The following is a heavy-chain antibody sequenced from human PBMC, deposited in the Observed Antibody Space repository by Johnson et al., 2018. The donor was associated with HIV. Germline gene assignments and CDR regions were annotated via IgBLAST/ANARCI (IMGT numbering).Heavy chain of an antibody. CDR3: ATVNGQYGVDI. V-gene: IGHV3-15*01. CDR2: FKGKTDGWTT. J-gene: IGHJ3*02. CDR1: GFTFTNAW. D-gene: IGHD4/OR15-4a*01. Sequence: VQLVESGGDLVKPGGSLRLSCTVSGFTFTNAWMSWVRQAPGKGLEWVGRFKGKTDGWTTDFAAPVKGRFTISRDDSKITLYLQMNSLRTDDTAVYYCATVNGQYGVDIWGQGTMVTVSS.